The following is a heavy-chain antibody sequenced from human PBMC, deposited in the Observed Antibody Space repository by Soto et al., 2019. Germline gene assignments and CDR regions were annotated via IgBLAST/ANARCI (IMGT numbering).Heavy chain of an antibody. Sequence: SEALSLSCSVSGVSISSNNNYWCWIRLPPGEGLEWIGFISYSGTTSYSPSLKSRVPISLDTSKNQFSLSLSSVTAADTAVYYRARGRGYSYGLDPWGQGTLVTVSS. CDR1: GVSISSNNNY. J-gene: IGHJ5*02. CDR3: ARGRGYSYGLDP. CDR2: ISYSGTT. D-gene: IGHD5-18*01. V-gene: IGHV4-30-4*01.